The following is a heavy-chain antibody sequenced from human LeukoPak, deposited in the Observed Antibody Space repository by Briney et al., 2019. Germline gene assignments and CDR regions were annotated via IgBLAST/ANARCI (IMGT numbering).Heavy chain of an antibody. V-gene: IGHV3-48*03. Sequence: PGGSLRLSCVVSGFTFSDYEMNWVRRAPGKGLEWVSFISSSGSTIYYADSLKGRFTISRDNAKNSLYLQMNSLRAEDTAVYYCARSPGPKAFWGQGTLVTVSS. J-gene: IGHJ4*02. CDR1: GFTFSDYE. CDR3: ARSPGPKAF. CDR2: ISSSGSTI.